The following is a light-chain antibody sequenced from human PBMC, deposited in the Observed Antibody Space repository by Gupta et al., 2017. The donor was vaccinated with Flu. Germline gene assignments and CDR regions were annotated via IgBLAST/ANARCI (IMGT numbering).Light chain of an antibody. J-gene: IGKJ1*01. Sequence: IQMTQSPSTLSASVGDRVTITCRASQSISSWLAWYQQKPGKAPKILIYKASSLESGGPSRFSGSGSGTEFTLTISSLQPDDFATYYCQQYNSYSQTFGQGTKVEIK. CDR3: QQYNSYSQT. V-gene: IGKV1-5*03. CDR2: KAS. CDR1: QSISSW.